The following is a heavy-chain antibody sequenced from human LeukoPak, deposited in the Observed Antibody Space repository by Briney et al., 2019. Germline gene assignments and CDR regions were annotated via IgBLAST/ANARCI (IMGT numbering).Heavy chain of an antibody. CDR1: GFTFSSYG. J-gene: IGHJ4*02. Sequence: GRSLRLSCAASGFTFSSYGMHWVRQAPGKGLEWVAVISYDGSNKYYADPVKGRFTISRDNSKNTLYLQMNSLRAEDTAVYYCAKASGYSYGYSLCQWGQGTLVTVSS. V-gene: IGHV3-30*18. CDR3: AKASGYSYGYSLCQ. D-gene: IGHD5-18*01. CDR2: ISYDGSNK.